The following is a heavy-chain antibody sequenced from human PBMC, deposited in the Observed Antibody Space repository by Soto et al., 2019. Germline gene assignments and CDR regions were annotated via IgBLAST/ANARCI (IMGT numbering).Heavy chain of an antibody. Sequence: TLSLTCAVSGGSISSGGYYWVWIRHHPGKGLEWIGYIYYSGSTYYNPSLKSRVTISVDTSKNQFSLKLSSVTAADTAVYYCASTYYSSSYNWGQGTLVTVSS. CDR2: IYYSGST. D-gene: IGHD6-13*01. CDR1: GGSISSGGYY. CDR3: ASTYYSSSYN. J-gene: IGHJ4*02. V-gene: IGHV4-31*11.